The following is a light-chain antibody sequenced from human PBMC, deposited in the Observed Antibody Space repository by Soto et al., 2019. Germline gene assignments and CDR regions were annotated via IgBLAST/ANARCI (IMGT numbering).Light chain of an antibody. Sequence: DIQMTQSASSLTATVGDRVTITCQASQNSSNYLNWYQQKPGKAPKLLIYDASNLETGVPSRFSGSGSGTYFTYTLSSLQPEDIATYYCQQYDNLPPYTFGQGTKPEIK. J-gene: IGKJ2*01. V-gene: IGKV1-33*01. CDR2: DAS. CDR3: QQYDNLPPYT. CDR1: QNSSNY.